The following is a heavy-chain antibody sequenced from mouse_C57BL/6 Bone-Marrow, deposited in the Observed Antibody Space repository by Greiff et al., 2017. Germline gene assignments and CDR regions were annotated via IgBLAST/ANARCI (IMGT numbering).Heavy chain of an antibody. CDR1: GYAFSSSW. D-gene: IGHD1-1*01. V-gene: IGHV1-82*01. CDR3: ARRGVGGYFDY. Sequence: VQLQQSGPELVKPGASVKISCKASGYAFSSSWMNWVKQRPGKGLEWIGRIYPGDGDTNYNGKFKGKATLTADKSSSTAYMQLSSLTSEDSAVYFCARRGVGGYFDYWGQGTTLTVSS. J-gene: IGHJ2*01. CDR2: IYPGDGDT.